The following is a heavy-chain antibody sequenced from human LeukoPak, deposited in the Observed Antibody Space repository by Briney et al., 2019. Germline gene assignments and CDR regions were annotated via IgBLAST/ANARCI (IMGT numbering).Heavy chain of an antibody. CDR1: GYTLTELS. D-gene: IGHD5-12*01. CDR3: ARDREVATYRDDAFDI. CDR2: FDPEDGET. J-gene: IGHJ3*02. V-gene: IGHV1-24*01. Sequence: ASVKVSCKVSGYTLTELSMHWVRQAPGKGLEWMGGFDPEDGETIYAQKFQGRVTMTRDMSTSTVYMELSSLRSEDTAVYYCARDREVATYRDDAFDIWGQGTMVTVSS.